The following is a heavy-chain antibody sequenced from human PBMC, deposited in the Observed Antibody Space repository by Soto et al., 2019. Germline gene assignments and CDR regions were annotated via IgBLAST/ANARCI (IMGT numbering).Heavy chain of an antibody. CDR1: GGTFSSYA. J-gene: IGHJ4*02. CDR2: IIPIFGTA. CDR3: ASGSSWKRDYFDY. D-gene: IGHD6-13*01. Sequence: ASVKVSCKASGGTFSSYAISWVRQAPGQGLEWMGGIIPIFGTANYAQKFQGRVTITADESTSTAYMELSSLRSEDTAVYYCASGSSWKRDYFDYWGQGTLVTVSS. V-gene: IGHV1-69*13.